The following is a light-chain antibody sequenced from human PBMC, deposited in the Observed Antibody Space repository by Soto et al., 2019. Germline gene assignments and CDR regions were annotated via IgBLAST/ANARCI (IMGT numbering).Light chain of an antibody. CDR2: AAS. CDR1: QSITTY. J-gene: IGKJ2*01. CDR3: QQGYNTPHT. Sequence: DIQMTQSPSSLSASVGDRVTITCRASQSITTYLNWYQQKPGKAPKLLIYAASSLQSGVPSRFSGSGSGTESTLTIGSLQPEDFASYYCQQGYNTPHTFGQGTNLEIK. V-gene: IGKV1-39*01.